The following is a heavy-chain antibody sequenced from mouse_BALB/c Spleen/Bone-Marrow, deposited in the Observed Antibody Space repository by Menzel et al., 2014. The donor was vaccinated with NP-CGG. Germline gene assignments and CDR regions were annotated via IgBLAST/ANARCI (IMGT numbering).Heavy chain of an antibody. D-gene: IGHD2-1*01. J-gene: IGHJ2*01. Sequence: EVMLMESGPELVKPGASVKISCKASGYSFTGYFMNWVKQSHGKSLEWIGRINPYNGDTFYNQKFKVKATLTVDKSSSTAHMELLSLTSEDSAVYYCGTECNNYFDYWGQGTTLTVSS. V-gene: IGHV1-37*01. CDR2: INPYNGDT. CDR3: GTECNNYFDY. CDR1: GYSFTGYF.